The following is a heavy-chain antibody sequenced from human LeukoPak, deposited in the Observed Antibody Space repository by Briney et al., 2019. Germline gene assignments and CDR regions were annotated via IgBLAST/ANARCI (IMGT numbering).Heavy chain of an antibody. CDR1: GFTFSSYA. CDR3: AKVYDSSGSYGFLDY. J-gene: IGHJ4*02. D-gene: IGHD3-22*01. V-gene: IGHV3-23*01. Sequence: PGGSLRLSCAASGFTFSSYAMTWVRQAPGKGLEWVSHISGSGGSTYYADSVKGRFTTSRDNSKNTLYLQMNSLRAEDTAVYYCAKVYDSSGSYGFLDYWGQGTLVTVSS. CDR2: ISGSGGST.